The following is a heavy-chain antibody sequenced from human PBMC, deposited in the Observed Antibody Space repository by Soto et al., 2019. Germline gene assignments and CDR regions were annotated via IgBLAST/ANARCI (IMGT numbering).Heavy chain of an antibody. CDR2: ISYDGSNK. CDR3: AKDGEGGYPAGGSEY. V-gene: IGHV3-30*18. CDR1: GFTFSSYG. Sequence: QVQLVESGGGVVQPGRSLRLSCAASGFTFSSYGMHWVRQAPGKGLEWVAVISYDGSNKYYADSVKGRFTISRDNSKNTLYLQMNSLRAQDTAVYYCAKDGEGGYPAGGSEYWGQGTLVTVSS. J-gene: IGHJ4*02. D-gene: IGHD3-16*01.